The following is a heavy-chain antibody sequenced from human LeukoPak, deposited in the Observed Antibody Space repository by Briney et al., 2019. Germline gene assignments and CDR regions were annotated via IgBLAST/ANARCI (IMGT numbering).Heavy chain of an antibody. V-gene: IGHV4-39*01. D-gene: IGHD3-22*01. CDR2: IYYSGST. CDR1: GGSISSSSYY. CDR3: ARGYYDSSGYYFP. J-gene: IGHJ5*02. Sequence: SETLSLTCTVSGGSISSSSYYWGWIRQPPGKGLEWIGSIYYSGSTYYNPSLKSRVTISVDTSKNQFSLKLSSVTAADTAVYYCARGYYDSSGYYFPWGQGTLVTVSS.